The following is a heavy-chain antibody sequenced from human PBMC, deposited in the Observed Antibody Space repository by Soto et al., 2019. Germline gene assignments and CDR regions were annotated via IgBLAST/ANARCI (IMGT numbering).Heavy chain of an antibody. CDR3: ARDGRWDTAMPLYYFDY. D-gene: IGHD5-18*01. V-gene: IGHV1-46*01. J-gene: IGHJ4*02. CDR2: INPSGGST. Sequence: GASVKVSCKASGYTFTSYYMHWVRQAPGQGLEWMGIINPSGGSTSYAQKFQGRVTMTRDTSTSTVYMELSSLRSEDTAVYYCARDGRWDTAMPLYYFDYWGQGTLVTVSS. CDR1: GYTFTSYY.